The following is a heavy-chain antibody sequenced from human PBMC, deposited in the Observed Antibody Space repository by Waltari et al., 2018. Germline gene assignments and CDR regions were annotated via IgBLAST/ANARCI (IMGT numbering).Heavy chain of an antibody. CDR3: AKDGGDYVNYYYYMDV. Sequence: QVQLVESGGGVVQPGGSLRLSCAASGFTFSSYGMHWVRQAPGKGLEWVAFIRYDGSNKYYADSVKVRFTISRDNSKNTLYLQMNSLRAEDTAVYYCAKDGGDYVNYYYYMDVWGKGTTVTVSS. V-gene: IGHV3-30*02. CDR1: GFTFSSYG. J-gene: IGHJ6*03. CDR2: IRYDGSNK. D-gene: IGHD4-17*01.